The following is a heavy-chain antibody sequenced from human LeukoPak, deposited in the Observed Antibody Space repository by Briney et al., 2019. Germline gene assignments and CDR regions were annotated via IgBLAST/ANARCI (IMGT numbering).Heavy chain of an antibody. CDR1: GFTFSSYA. J-gene: IGHJ4*02. Sequence: GGSLRLSCAASGFTFSSYAMHWVRQAPGKGLEYVSAISSNGGSTYYANSVKGRFTISRDNSKNTLYLQMNSLRAEDTAVYYCARAREMATTRFDYWGQGTLVTVSS. CDR3: ARAREMATTRFDY. CDR2: ISSNGGST. D-gene: IGHD5-24*01. V-gene: IGHV3-64*01.